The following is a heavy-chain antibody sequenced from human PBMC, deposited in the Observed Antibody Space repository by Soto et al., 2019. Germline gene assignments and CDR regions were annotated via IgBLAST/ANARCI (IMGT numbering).Heavy chain of an antibody. Sequence: SETLSLTCTVSGGSISSYYWSWIRQPPGKGLEWIGYIYYSGSTNYNPSLKSRVTISVDTSKNQFSLKLSSVTAADTAVYYCARLGGAICSGGSCYSVPLYYYYMDVWGKGTTVTVSS. J-gene: IGHJ6*03. V-gene: IGHV4-59*08. CDR2: IYYSGST. CDR3: ARLGGAICSGGSCYSVPLYYYYMDV. CDR1: GGSISSYY. D-gene: IGHD2-15*01.